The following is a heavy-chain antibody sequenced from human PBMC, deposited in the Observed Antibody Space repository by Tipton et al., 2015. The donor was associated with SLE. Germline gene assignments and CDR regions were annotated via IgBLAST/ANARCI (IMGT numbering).Heavy chain of an antibody. CDR1: GGSVSSGSYY. D-gene: IGHD2-15*01. J-gene: IGHJ3*02. CDR3: ARELYCSGGSCYTDAFDI. V-gene: IGHV4-61*01. CDR2: IYYSGST. Sequence: TLSLTCTVSGGSVSSGSYYWSWIRQPPGKGLEWIGYIYYSGSTNYNPSLKSRVTISVDTSKNQFSLKLSSVTAADTAVYYCARELYCSGGSCYTDAFDIWGQGTMVTVSS.